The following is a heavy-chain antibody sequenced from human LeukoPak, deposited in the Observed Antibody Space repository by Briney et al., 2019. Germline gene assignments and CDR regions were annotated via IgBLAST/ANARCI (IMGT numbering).Heavy chain of an antibody. Sequence: GGSLRLSCAASGFTLSSYAMNWVRQAPGKGLEWVSAISGSGGTYYADSVKGRFTISRDNSKNTLYLQMNNLRAEDTAIYYCAKKGLASAGRPPYFDYWGQGALVTVPS. D-gene: IGHD6-13*01. J-gene: IGHJ4*02. CDR2: ISGSGGT. V-gene: IGHV3-23*01. CDR3: AKKGLASAGRPPYFDY. CDR1: GFTLSSYA.